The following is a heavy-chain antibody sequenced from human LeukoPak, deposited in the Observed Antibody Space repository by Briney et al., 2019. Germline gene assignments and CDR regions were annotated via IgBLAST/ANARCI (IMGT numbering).Heavy chain of an antibody. CDR2: IYHSGST. Sequence: PSQTLSLTCAVSGDSISSSDYSWSWLRQPPGKGLEWIGYIYHSGSTYYSPSLRSRVTISVDRSRNQFSLKLSSVTAADTAVYYCARGWGTYYYDSRGYHTYYFDYWGQGTLVTVSS. V-gene: IGHV4-30-2*01. CDR1: GDSISSSDYS. D-gene: IGHD3-22*01. CDR3: ARGWGTYYYDSRGYHTYYFDY. J-gene: IGHJ4*02.